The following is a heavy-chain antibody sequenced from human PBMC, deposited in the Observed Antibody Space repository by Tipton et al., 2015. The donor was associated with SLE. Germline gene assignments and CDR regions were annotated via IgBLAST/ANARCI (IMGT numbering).Heavy chain of an antibody. J-gene: IGHJ4*02. CDR2: IFSGGNT. D-gene: IGHD1/OR15-1a*01. V-gene: IGHV3-66*01. CDR1: GFTFSSYA. Sequence: SLRLSCAASGFTFSSYAMHWVRQAPGKGLEWVSVIFSGGNTYYADSVKGRFTLSRDRSKNMLYLQMDSLRVEDTATYYCASGTTTSGNYWGQGTVVTVSS. CDR3: ASGTTTSGNY.